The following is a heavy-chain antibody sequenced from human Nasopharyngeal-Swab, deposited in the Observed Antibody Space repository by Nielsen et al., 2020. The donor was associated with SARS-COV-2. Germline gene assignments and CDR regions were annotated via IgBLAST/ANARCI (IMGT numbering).Heavy chain of an antibody. V-gene: IGHV3-21*06. Sequence: GESLKISCAVSGFTFSSYSMTWVRQAPGKGLEWVSSISSSSSYIYYADSVKGRFTIFRDNAKNSLYLQMNSLRAEDTAVYYCARDQNGYWGQEILVTVSS. CDR2: ISSSSSYI. J-gene: IGHJ4*02. CDR3: ARDQNGY. D-gene: IGHD2-8*01. CDR1: GFTFSSYS.